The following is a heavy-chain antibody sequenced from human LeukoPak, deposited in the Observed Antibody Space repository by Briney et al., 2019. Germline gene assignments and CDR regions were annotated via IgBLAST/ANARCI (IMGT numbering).Heavy chain of an antibody. Sequence: PGGSLRLSCAASGFTFGDYAMSWVRQAPGKGLEWVGFIRSKAYGGTTEYAASVKGRFTISRDDSKSIAYLQMNSLKTEDTAVYYCTRGSITIFGVVIISDAFDIWGQGTMVTVSS. V-gene: IGHV3-49*04. CDR3: TRGSITIFGVVIISDAFDI. CDR1: GFTFGDYA. D-gene: IGHD3-3*01. J-gene: IGHJ3*02. CDR2: IRSKAYGGTT.